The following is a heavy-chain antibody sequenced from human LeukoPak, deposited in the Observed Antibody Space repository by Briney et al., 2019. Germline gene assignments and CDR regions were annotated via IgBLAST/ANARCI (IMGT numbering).Heavy chain of an antibody. CDR3: ATLSTSHYDSSGYYSTFLDY. CDR1: GYTLTELS. Sequence: ASVKVSCKVSGYTLTELSMHWVRQAPGKGLEWIGGFDPEDGETIYAQKFQGRVTMTEDTSAGTAYMELSSLRSEDTAVYYCATLSTSHYDSSGYYSTFLDYWGQGTLVTVSS. J-gene: IGHJ4*02. CDR2: FDPEDGET. V-gene: IGHV1-24*01. D-gene: IGHD3-22*01.